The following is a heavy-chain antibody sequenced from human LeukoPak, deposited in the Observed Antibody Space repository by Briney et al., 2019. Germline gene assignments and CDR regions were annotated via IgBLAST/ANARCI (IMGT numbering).Heavy chain of an antibody. Sequence: GGSLRLSCAASGFTFSNAWMSCVRQAPGKGLEWVGRIKSKTDGGTTDYAAPVKGRFTISRDDSKNTLYLQMNSLKTEDTAVYYCGSVFCSGGSCYSDYYFDYWGQGTLVTVSS. CDR3: GSVFCSGGSCYSDYYFDY. CDR1: GFTFSNAW. D-gene: IGHD2-15*01. J-gene: IGHJ4*02. V-gene: IGHV3-15*01. CDR2: IKSKTDGGTT.